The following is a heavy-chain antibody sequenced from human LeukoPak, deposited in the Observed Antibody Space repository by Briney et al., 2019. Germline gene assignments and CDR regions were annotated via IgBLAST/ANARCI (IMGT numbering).Heavy chain of an antibody. D-gene: IGHD5-18*01. J-gene: IGHJ4*02. V-gene: IGHV4-4*07. CDR1: GGSISSYY. Sequence: ASETLSLTCTVSGGSISSYYWNWIRQPAGKGLEWIGRIYTSGSTNYNPSLKSRVIMSVDTSQNQFSLKLSSVTAADTAVYYCARSRYTLERFDYWGQGTPVTVSS. CDR3: ARSRYTLERFDY. CDR2: IYTSGST.